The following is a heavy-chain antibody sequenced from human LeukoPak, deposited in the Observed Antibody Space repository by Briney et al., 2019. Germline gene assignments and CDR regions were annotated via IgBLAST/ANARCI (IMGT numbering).Heavy chain of an antibody. CDR3: ARANPRDPPYYYYMDV. V-gene: IGHV4-39*07. J-gene: IGHJ6*03. CDR2: IYYSGST. CDR1: GGSISSSSYY. Sequence: PSETLSLTCTVSGGSISSSSYYWGWIRQPPGKGLEWIGSIYYSGSTYYNPSLKSRVTISVDTSKNQFSLKLSSVTAADTAVYYCARANPRDPPYYYYMDVWGKGTTVTVSS. D-gene: IGHD1-14*01.